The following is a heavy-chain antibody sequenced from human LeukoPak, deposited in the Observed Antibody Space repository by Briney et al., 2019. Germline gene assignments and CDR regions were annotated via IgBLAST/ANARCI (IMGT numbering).Heavy chain of an antibody. J-gene: IGHJ4*02. V-gene: IGHV3-23*01. D-gene: IGHD6-19*01. Sequence: GGSLRLSCAASGFTLSNYAMSWVRQAPGKGLEWVSTISGSDGSTYYADSVKGRFTISRDNSKNTLYLQMNSLRAEDTAVYYCAKDRSSGWAPPYYFDYWGQGILVTVSS. CDR3: AKDRSSGWAPPYYFDY. CDR1: GFTLSNYA. CDR2: ISGSDGST.